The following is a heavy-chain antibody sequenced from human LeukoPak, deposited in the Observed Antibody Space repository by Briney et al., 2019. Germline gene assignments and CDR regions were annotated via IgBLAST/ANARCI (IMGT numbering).Heavy chain of an antibody. Sequence: SETLSLTCTVSGGSISSGSYYWSWIRQPAGKGLEWIGRIYTSGSTNYNPSLKSRVTISVDTSKNQFSLKLSSVTAADAAVYYCARDGYLYYYDSSGYYRYAFDIWGQGTMVTVSS. CDR1: GGSISSGSYY. CDR3: ARDGYLYYYDSSGYYRYAFDI. J-gene: IGHJ3*02. D-gene: IGHD3-22*01. CDR2: IYTSGST. V-gene: IGHV4-61*02.